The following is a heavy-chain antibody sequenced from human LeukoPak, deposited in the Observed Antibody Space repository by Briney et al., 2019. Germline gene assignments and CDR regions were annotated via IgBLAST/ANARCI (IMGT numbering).Heavy chain of an antibody. CDR3: AKDIYYDSSGYRGYFDY. D-gene: IGHD3-22*01. V-gene: IGHV3-30*18. Sequence: GGSLRLSCAASGFTFSGYAMHWVRQAPGKGLEWVAVMSYDGSNKYYVDSVRGRFTVSRDNSKNTLYLQMNSLRAEDTAVYYCAKDIYYDSSGYRGYFDYWGQGTLVTVSS. CDR1: GFTFSGYA. J-gene: IGHJ4*02. CDR2: MSYDGSNK.